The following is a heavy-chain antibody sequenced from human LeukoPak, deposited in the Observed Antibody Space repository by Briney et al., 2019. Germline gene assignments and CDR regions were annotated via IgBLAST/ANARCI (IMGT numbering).Heavy chain of an antibody. J-gene: IGHJ6*02. CDR2: INWNGGGT. V-gene: IGHV3-9*01. D-gene: IGHD1-26*01. CDR3: AKHMRATNTYSFFGLDV. CDR1: GFTFKDYG. Sequence: GRSLRLSCAATGFTFKDYGMHWVRQPPGKGLEWVSSINWNGGGTDYADSVKGRFTISRDNAKNSLHLQLSSLRPEDTALYYCAKHMRATNTYSFFGLDVWGQGTTVTVSS.